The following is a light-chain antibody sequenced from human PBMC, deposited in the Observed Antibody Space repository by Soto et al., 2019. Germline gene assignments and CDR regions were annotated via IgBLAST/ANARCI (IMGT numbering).Light chain of an antibody. CDR3: LKDYNYPPT. Sequence: DIQLTQSPSSVWASVGDRVAIACRACQCISSCLAWYQQKPGQAPNLLIYDASTLQSGVPSRFSGSGSGTAFTLTISSLQPEDFATYYCLKDYNYPPTFGQGTKVDIK. V-gene: IGKV1D-12*01. CDR1: QCISSC. CDR2: DAS. J-gene: IGKJ1*01.